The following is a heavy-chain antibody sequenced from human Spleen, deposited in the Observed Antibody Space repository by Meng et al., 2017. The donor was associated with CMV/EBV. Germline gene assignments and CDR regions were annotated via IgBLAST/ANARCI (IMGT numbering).Heavy chain of an antibody. Sequence: SGYPFSDYYLYWIRQAPGQGLEWMGWINPKSGGTNYARRFQGRVTMTSDTSISTVYMELRRLKSDDTAVYFCARVGQLLRLYNWFDPWGQGTLVTVSS. V-gene: IGHV1-2*02. CDR2: INPKSGGT. J-gene: IGHJ5*02. D-gene: IGHD6-6*01. CDR1: GYPFSDYY. CDR3: ARVGQLLRLYNWFDP.